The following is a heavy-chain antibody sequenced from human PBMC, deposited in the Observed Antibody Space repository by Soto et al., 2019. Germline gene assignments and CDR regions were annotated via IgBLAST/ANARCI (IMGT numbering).Heavy chain of an antibody. D-gene: IGHD1-26*01. CDR1: GFTFSNYW. CDR3: ARGGSYGDY. CDR2: IDTDGSNT. Sequence: EVQLVESGGGLVQPGGSLRLSCAASGFTFSNYWMYWVRQAPGKGLVWVSRIDTDGSNTNYADSVKGRFTISRDNAKNTLYLQMNSLGAEDTAVYYCARGGSYGDYWGQGTLVTVSS. V-gene: IGHV3-74*01. J-gene: IGHJ4*02.